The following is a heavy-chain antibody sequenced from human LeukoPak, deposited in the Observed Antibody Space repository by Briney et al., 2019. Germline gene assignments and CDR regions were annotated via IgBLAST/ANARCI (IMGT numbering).Heavy chain of an antibody. CDR1: GYTFTNYG. J-gene: IGHJ3*02. CDR3: ARDFVGVCSGGSCYLDAFDI. CDR2: ISAYNGNT. Sequence: ASVKVSCKASGYTFTNYGVSWVRQAPGQGLEWMGWISAYNGNTNYAQNLQGRVTMTTDTSTSTAYMELRSLRSDDTAVYYCARDFVGVCSGGSCYLDAFDIWGQGTMVTVYS. V-gene: IGHV1-18*01. D-gene: IGHD2-15*01.